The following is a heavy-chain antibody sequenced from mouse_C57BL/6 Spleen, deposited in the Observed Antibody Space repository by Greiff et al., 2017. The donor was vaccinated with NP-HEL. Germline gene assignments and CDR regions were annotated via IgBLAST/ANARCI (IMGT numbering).Heavy chain of an antibody. CDR1: GYSITSGYY. V-gene: IGHV3-6*01. J-gene: IGHJ4*01. D-gene: IGHD3-2*02. CDR3: ARRGTAQAFYAMDY. Sequence: EVQLQESGPGLVKPSQSLSLTCSVTGYSITSGYYWNWIRQFPGNKLEWMGYISYDGSNNYNPSLKNRISITRDTSKNQFFLKLNSVTTEDTATYYCARRGTAQAFYAMDYWGQGTSVTVSS. CDR2: ISYDGSN.